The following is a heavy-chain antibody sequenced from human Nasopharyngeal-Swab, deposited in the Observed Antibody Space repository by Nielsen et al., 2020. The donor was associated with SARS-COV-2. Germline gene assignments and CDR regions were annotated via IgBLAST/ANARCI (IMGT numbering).Heavy chain of an antibody. Sequence: ASVKVSCKASGYTFTSYAMHWVRQAPGQRLEWMGWINAGSGNTKYSQKFQGRVTITRDTSASTAYMELSSLRSEDTAVYYCARNYYGSGSFDYWGQGTLVTVSS. CDR2: INAGSGNT. D-gene: IGHD3-10*01. CDR1: GYTFTSYA. V-gene: IGHV1-3*01. J-gene: IGHJ4*02. CDR3: ARNYYGSGSFDY.